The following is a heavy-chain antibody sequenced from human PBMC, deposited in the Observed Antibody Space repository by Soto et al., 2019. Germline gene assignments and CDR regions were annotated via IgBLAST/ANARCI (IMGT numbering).Heavy chain of an antibody. D-gene: IGHD6-13*01. V-gene: IGHV4-31*03. CDR3: AAYSSSWYGYYYYYGMDV. CDR2: IYYSGST. J-gene: IGHJ6*02. CDR1: GGSISSGGYY. Sequence: QVQLQESGPGLVKPSQTLSLTCTVSGGSISSGGYYWSWIRQHPGKGLEWIGYIYYSGSTYYTPSPQSRVTISVDTSKNHFSLKQSSVTAADTAVYYCAAYSSSWYGYYYYYGMDVWGQGTTVTVSS.